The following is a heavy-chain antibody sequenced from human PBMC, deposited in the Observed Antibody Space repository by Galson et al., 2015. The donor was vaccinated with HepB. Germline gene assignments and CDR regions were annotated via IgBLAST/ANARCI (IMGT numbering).Heavy chain of an antibody. CDR1: GFTFSSHS. Sequence: SLRLSCAASGFTFSSHSMNWVRQAPGKGLEWVSSISSSSYIYYADSVKGRFTISRDNAKYSLYLQMNSLRAEDTAVYYCARERVIVVINWFDPWGQGTLVTVSS. CDR3: ARERVIVVINWFDP. CDR2: ISSSSYI. J-gene: IGHJ5*02. D-gene: IGHD2-2*01. V-gene: IGHV3-21*01.